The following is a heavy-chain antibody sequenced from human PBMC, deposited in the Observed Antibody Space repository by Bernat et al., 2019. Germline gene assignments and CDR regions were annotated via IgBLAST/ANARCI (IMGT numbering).Heavy chain of an antibody. D-gene: IGHD2-15*01. CDR2: IIPILGIA. J-gene: IGHJ4*02. V-gene: IGHV1-69*08. Sequence: QVQLVQSGAEVKKPGSSVKVSCKASGGTFSSYTISWVRQAPGQGLEWMGRIIPILGIANYAQKFQGRVTITADKSTSTAYMELSSLRSEDTAVYYCAREGGYCSGSSLYSADYWGQGTLVTVSS. CDR3: AREGGYCSGSSLYSADY. CDR1: GGTFSSYT.